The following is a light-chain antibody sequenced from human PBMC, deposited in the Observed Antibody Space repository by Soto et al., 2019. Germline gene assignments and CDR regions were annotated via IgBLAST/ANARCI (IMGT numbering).Light chain of an antibody. J-gene: IGKJ2*01. CDR2: DAS. CDR3: QQYAGSRRT. V-gene: IGKV3-20*01. CDR1: QSVRSNY. Sequence: EIVLTQSPGTLSLSPGETATLSCRASQSVRSNYLAWYQQKPSQAPRLLIYDASSRATGIPDRFSGSESDTGFTLTISRLEPEDFAVYYCQQYAGSRRTFGQGTKLEIK.